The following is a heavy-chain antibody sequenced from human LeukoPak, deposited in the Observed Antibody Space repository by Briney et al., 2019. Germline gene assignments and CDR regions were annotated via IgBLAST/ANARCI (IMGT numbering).Heavy chain of an antibody. D-gene: IGHD6-25*01. CDR1: GFTFSSYW. J-gene: IGHJ3*02. CDR3: ARVGARLGAFDI. V-gene: IGHV3-74*01. Sequence: GGSLRLSCAASGFTFSSYWMHWVRQAPGKGLVWVSRIKSDGSSTSYADSVKGRFTISRDNAKNTLYLQTNSLRAEDTAVYYCARVGARLGAFDIWGQGTMVTVSS. CDR2: IKSDGSST.